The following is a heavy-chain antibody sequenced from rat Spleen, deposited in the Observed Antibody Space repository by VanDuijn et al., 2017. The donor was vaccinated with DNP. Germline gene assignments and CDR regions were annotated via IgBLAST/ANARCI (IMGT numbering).Heavy chain of an antibody. D-gene: IGHD1-4*01. CDR1: GLIFRDYN. V-gene: IGHV5-7*01. J-gene: IGHJ2*01. Sequence: EVQLVESGGGLVPPGRSLKLSCAASGLIFRDYNMAWVRKAPKKGLERVAIINYDARNTVYRDFVQGRFTSYRNNAKSTLYLQMDSLISEDTATYYCTRRRAYFEYWGQGVMVTVSS. CDR2: INYDARNT. CDR3: TRRRAYFEY.